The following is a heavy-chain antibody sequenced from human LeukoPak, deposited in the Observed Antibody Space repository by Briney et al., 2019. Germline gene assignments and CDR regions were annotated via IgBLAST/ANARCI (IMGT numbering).Heavy chain of an antibody. CDR3: ANLDIAVAGDY. V-gene: IGHV3-66*03. D-gene: IGHD6-19*01. Sequence: GGSLRLSCTVSGFTVSSNSMSWVRQAPGKGLEWVSFIYSDNTHYSDSVKGRFTISRDNSKNTLYLQMNSLRAEDTAVYYCANLDIAVAGDYWGQGTLVTVSS. CDR2: IYSDNT. J-gene: IGHJ4*02. CDR1: GFTVSSNS.